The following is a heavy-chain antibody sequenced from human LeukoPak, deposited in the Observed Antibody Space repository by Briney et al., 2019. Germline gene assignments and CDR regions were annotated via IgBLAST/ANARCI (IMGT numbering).Heavy chain of an antibody. J-gene: IGHJ4*02. CDR2: IKQSGSEK. D-gene: IGHD3-10*01. V-gene: IGHV3-7*01. Sequence: GGSLRLSCAASGFTFSSYWMTWVRQAPGKGLEWVASIKQSGSEKNYVDSVKGRFTISRDNAKNSLYLQMNSLRAEDTAVYYCAIRGSPMVRNYWGQGTLVTVSS. CDR3: AIRGSPMVRNY. CDR1: GFTFSSYW.